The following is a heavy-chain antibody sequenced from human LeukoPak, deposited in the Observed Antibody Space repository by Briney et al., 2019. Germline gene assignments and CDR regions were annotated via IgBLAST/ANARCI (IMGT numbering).Heavy chain of an antibody. CDR2: INPKSGGT. V-gene: IGHV1-2*02. CDR1: GYTFTGYY. D-gene: IGHD3-10*01. J-gene: IGHJ4*02. CDR3: ARGRGPGSGSSNFDY. Sequence: ASVKVSCKASGYTFTGYYTHWVRQAPGQGLEWMGWINPKSGGTNYAQKLQGRVTMTTDTSTSTAYMELRSLRSDDTAVYYCARGRGPGSGSSNFDYWGQGTLVTVSS.